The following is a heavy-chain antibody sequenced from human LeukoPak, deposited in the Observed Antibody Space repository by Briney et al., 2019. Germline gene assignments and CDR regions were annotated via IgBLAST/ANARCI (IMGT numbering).Heavy chain of an antibody. Sequence: GGSLRLSCAASGFTFSSYWMSWVCQAPGKGLEWVANIKQDGSEKYYVDSVKGRFTISRDNAKNSLYLQMNSLRAEDTAVYYCARQWGDYYYYMDVWGKGTTVTVSS. CDR2: IKQDGSEK. D-gene: IGHD1-26*01. CDR1: GFTFSSYW. CDR3: ARQWGDYYYYMDV. J-gene: IGHJ6*03. V-gene: IGHV3-7*01.